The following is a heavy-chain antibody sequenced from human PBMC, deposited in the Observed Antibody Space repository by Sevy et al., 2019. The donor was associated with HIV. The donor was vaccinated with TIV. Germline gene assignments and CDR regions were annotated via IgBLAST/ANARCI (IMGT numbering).Heavy chain of an antibody. CDR2: IYQDGSEK. Sequence: GGSLRLSCAASGFSFRSYWMTWVRQAPGKGLEWVASIYQDGSEKSNIDSVKGRFTVSRDNAKNSLFLQMNSLRVEDMAVYYCAREGSYGDYMLSYYYGLDVWGQGTTVTVSS. J-gene: IGHJ6*02. D-gene: IGHD4-17*01. V-gene: IGHV3-7*01. CDR1: GFSFRSYW. CDR3: AREGSYGDYMLSYYYGLDV.